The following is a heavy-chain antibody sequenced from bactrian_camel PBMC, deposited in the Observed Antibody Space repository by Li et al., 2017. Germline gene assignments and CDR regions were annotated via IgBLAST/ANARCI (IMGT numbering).Heavy chain of an antibody. D-gene: IGHD5*01. Sequence: HVQLVESGGDSVQPGGSLRLSCAASGFTFSSSYMSWVRQAPGKGLEWVSTIYTRGDFTYDADSVKGRFTISRDNAKNTLYLQLSSLKTEDTAMYYCAKDRGTVGWVEDYWGQGTQVTVS. CDR2: IYTRGDFT. CDR1: GFTFSSSY. V-gene: IGHV3S1*01. CDR3: AKDRGTVGWVEDY. J-gene: IGHJ4*01.